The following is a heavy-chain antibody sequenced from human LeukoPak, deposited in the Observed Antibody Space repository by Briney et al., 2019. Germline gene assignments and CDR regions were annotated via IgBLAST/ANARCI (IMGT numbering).Heavy chain of an antibody. CDR3: TRLMTTVTTAAFDI. V-gene: IGHV3-74*01. CDR2: INSDGGGT. J-gene: IGHJ3*02. Sequence: PGGSLRLSCAASGFTFSSYWMHWVRQAPGKGLVWVSRINSDGGGTTYADSVKGRFTISRDNARNTLYLQMNSLRAEDTAVYYCTRLMTTVTTAAFDIWGQGTMVTVSS. CDR1: GFTFSSYW. D-gene: IGHD4-17*01.